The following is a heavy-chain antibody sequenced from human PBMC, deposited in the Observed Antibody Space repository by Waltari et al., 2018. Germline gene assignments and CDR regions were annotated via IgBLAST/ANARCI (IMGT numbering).Heavy chain of an antibody. CDR1: GFTFSSYD. CDR2: IGTAGDT. CDR3: ARDKRGAFDI. D-gene: IGHD3-10*01. V-gene: IGHV3-13*01. Sequence: EVQLVESGGGLVQPGGSLRLSCAASGFTFSSYDMHWVRQATGKGLEWVSAIGTAGDTYYPGSVKGRFTISRDNSKNTLYLQMNSLRAEDTAVYYCARDKRGAFDIWGQGTMVTVSS. J-gene: IGHJ3*02.